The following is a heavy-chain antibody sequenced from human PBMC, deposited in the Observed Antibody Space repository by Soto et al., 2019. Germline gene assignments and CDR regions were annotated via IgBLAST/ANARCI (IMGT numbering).Heavy chain of an antibody. V-gene: IGHV4-4*02. Sequence: PSETLSLTCAVSGVSISSGNWWTWVRQTPRKGLEYIGDIFYDGTTNYYPSLESRVTISVDTSKNQFSLKLTSVTAADTAVYYCARDSAAAGTWYFDYWGQGTLVTVSS. CDR3: ARDSAAAGTWYFDY. CDR1: GVSISSGNW. CDR2: IFYDGTT. D-gene: IGHD6-13*01. J-gene: IGHJ4*02.